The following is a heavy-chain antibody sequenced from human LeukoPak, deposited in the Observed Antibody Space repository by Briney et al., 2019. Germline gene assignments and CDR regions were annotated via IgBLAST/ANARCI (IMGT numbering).Heavy chain of an antibody. CDR3: ASPSSGWPNDAFDI. CDR2: IWYDGSNK. V-gene: IGHV3-33*08. Sequence: GGSLRLSCAASGFTFSSYGMHWVRQAPGKGLEWVAVIWYDGSNKYYADSVKGRFTVSRDNSKNTLYLQMNSLRAEDTAVYYCASPSSGWPNDAFDIWGQGTMVTVSS. J-gene: IGHJ3*02. D-gene: IGHD6-19*01. CDR1: GFTFSSYG.